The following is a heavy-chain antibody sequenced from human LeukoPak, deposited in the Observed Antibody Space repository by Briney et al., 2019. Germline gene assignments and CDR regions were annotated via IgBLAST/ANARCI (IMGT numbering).Heavy chain of an antibody. Sequence: SETLSLTCAVSGDYISSSSYYWGWIRQSPGTGLEWIGDIYHSGRTYYNPSLKSRVAISIDTSKSQSSLKLRSMTAADTAVFYCARRRYYDSTGYFEWGRGTLVTVSS. D-gene: IGHD3-22*01. CDR2: IYHSGRT. CDR1: GDYISSSSYY. V-gene: IGHV4-39*01. CDR3: ARRRYYDSTGYFE. J-gene: IGHJ1*01.